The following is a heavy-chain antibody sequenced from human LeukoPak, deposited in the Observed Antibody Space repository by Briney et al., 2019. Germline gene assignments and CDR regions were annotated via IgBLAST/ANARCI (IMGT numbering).Heavy chain of an antibody. CDR2: INHSGST. Sequence: SETLSLTCAVYGRSFSGYYWSWIRQPPGKGLEWIGEINHSGSTNYNPSLKSRVTISVDTSKNQFSLKLSSVTAADTAVYYCASSSGWQTPIGYWGQGTLVTVSS. CDR1: GRSFSGYY. V-gene: IGHV4-34*01. CDR3: ASSSGWQTPIGY. J-gene: IGHJ4*02. D-gene: IGHD6-19*01.